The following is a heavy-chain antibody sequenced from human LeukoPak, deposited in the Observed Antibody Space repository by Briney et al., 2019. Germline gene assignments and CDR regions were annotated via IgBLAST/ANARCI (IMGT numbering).Heavy chain of an antibody. D-gene: IGHD6-13*01. CDR1: GYTFTGYY. Sequence: ASVKVSCKASGYTFTGYYMHWVRQAPGQGLEWMGWINPNSGGTNYAQKFQGWVTMTRDTSISTAYMELSRLRSDDTAVYYCARDRRGIAAAPYYFDYWGQGTLVTVSS. J-gene: IGHJ4*02. CDR3: ARDRRGIAAAPYYFDY. CDR2: INPNSGGT. V-gene: IGHV1-2*04.